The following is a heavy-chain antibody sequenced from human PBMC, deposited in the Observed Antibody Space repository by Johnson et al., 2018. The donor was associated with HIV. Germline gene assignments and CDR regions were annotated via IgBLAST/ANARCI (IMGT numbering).Heavy chain of an antibody. CDR1: GFTFSSYA. Sequence: QVQLVESGGGVVQPGRSLRLTCAAPGFTFSSYAMHWVRQAPGKGLEWVAVISYDGSNKYYADSVKGRFTISSDNSKNTLYLQMNSLRAEDTAVYYCAKAPLSGYEDAFDIWGQGTMVTVSS. D-gene: IGHD3-22*01. CDR2: ISYDGSNK. CDR3: AKAPLSGYEDAFDI. J-gene: IGHJ3*02. V-gene: IGHV3-30-3*02.